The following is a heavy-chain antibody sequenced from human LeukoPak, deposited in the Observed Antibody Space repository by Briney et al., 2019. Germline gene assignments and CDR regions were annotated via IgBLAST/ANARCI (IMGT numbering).Heavy chain of an antibody. V-gene: IGHV3-21*04. Sequence: GSLRLSCAASGFTFSSSAMNWVRQAPGKGLEWVSSINNVASHIYYAHSVKGRFTISRDNAKNSLYLQMNSLSDEDTAVYYCANREYSSSMGLVWGQGTLVTVSS. D-gene: IGHD6-6*01. CDR3: ANREYSSSMGLV. J-gene: IGHJ4*02. CDR1: GFTFSSSA. CDR2: INNVASHI.